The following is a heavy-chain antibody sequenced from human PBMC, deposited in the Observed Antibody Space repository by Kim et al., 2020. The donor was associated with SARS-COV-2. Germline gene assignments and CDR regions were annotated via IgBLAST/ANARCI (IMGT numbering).Heavy chain of an antibody. CDR2: ISYDGSNK. D-gene: IGHD1-26*01. V-gene: IGHV3-30*18. CDR1: GFTFSSYG. Sequence: GGSLRLSCAASGFTFSSYGMHWVRQAPGKGLEWVAVISYDGSNKYYADSVKGRFTISRDNSKNTLYLQMNSLRAEDTAVYYCAKELHSGSYYFDYWGQGTLVTVSS. J-gene: IGHJ4*02. CDR3: AKELHSGSYYFDY.